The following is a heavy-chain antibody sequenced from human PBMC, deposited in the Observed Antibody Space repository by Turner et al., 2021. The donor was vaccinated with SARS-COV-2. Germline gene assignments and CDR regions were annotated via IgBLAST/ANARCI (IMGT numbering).Heavy chain of an antibody. V-gene: IGHV1-24*01. CDR3: ATAHPYGTNGVCTNWFDP. Sequence: VQLVQSGAAVKKPGASVKVSCTVSGYPLIALSRHWVRPAPGKGLEWMGGLDAEDGETIYAKKFQGRVTMTEDTSTDTAYMELSSLRSEDTAVEYCATAHPYGTNGVCTNWFDPWGQGTLVTVSS. D-gene: IGHD2-8*01. CDR2: LDAEDGET. J-gene: IGHJ5*02. CDR1: GYPLIALS.